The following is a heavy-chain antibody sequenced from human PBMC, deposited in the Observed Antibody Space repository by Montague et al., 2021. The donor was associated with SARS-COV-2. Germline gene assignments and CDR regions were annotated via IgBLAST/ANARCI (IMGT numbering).Heavy chain of an antibody. V-gene: IGHV4-59*12. D-gene: IGHD6-13*01. Sequence: SETLSLTCTISGGSITGYFWTWIRQPPGKGLEWLGHMHYSGSTKYNPSLASRVTMSIDTSESQFSLHLRSVTAADTGVYYCARVPFSSSWYYLDYWGRGTLVTVSS. CDR1: GGSITGYF. J-gene: IGHJ4*02. CDR3: ARVPFSSSWYYLDY. CDR2: MHYSGST.